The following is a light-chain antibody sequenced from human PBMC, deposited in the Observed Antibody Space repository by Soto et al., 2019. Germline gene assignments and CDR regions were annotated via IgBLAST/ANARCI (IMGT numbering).Light chain of an antibody. J-gene: IGLJ3*02. CDR2: EVT. CDR3: SSYAGSNNVV. CDR1: SRDVGSYDY. V-gene: IGLV2-8*01. Sequence: QSALTQPPSASGSHGQSVTISCTGTSRDVGSYDYVSWYQQHPGKAPKPLIYEVTKRPSGVPDRFSGSKAGNTASLTVSGLQAEDEADYFCSSYAGSNNVVFGGGTKLTVL.